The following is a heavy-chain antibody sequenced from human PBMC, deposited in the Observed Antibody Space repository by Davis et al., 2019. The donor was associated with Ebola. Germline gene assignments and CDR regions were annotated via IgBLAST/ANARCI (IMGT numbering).Heavy chain of an antibody. V-gene: IGHV3-23*01. D-gene: IGHD1-7*01. J-gene: IGHJ2*01. CDR1: GFTFNLYA. CDR3: AKDGGNYPYWYFDL. Sequence: GGSLRLSCAASGFTFNLYAMSWVRQAPGKGLEWVSATTRSGGSTYYADSVKGRFTISRDNSRNTLYLQMNSLRAEDTALYYCAKDGGNYPYWYFDLWGRGTLVTVSS. CDR2: TTRSGGST.